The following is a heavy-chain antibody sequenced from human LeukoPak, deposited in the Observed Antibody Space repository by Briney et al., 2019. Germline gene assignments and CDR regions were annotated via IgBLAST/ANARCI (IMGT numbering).Heavy chain of an antibody. V-gene: IGHV4-31*03. CDR3: ARASVLRYFDLNWFDP. J-gene: IGHJ5*02. CDR2: IYYSGTT. Sequence: PSETLSLTCTVSGDSISSGGFHWSWIRQHPGKGLEWIGYIYYSGTTYYNPSLKSRVSLSVDTSQNQFSLQLRSVAAADTAVYYCARASVLRYFDLNWFDPWGQRTLVTVSS. CDR1: GDSISSGGFH. D-gene: IGHD3-9*01.